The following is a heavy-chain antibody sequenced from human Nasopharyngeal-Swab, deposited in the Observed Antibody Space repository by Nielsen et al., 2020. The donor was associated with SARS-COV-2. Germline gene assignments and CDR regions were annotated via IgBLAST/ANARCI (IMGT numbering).Heavy chain of an antibody. CDR1: GFTFSSYA. CDR3: ARGGFRSTIVVPAALSGY. J-gene: IGHJ4*02. CDR2: ISYDGSNT. Sequence: GESLKIFCEASGFTFSSYAMHWVRQAPGKGLEWVAVISYDGSNTYYADSVKGRFTISRDNSKNTLYVQMNSLRAEDTAGYYCARGGFRSTIVVPAALSGYWGQGTLVTVSS. D-gene: IGHD2-2*01. V-gene: IGHV3-30-3*01.